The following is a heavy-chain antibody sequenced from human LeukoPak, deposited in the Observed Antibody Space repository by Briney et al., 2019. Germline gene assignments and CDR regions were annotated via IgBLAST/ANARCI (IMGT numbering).Heavy chain of an antibody. CDR3: ARDASALY. CDR1: GFTFSSYA. J-gene: IGHJ4*02. Sequence: QPGGSLRLSCAASGFTFSSYAMHWVRQAPGKGLEWVAVISYDGSNKYYADSVKGRFTISRDNARDSLYLQMNSLRDDDTSVYFCARDASALYWGRGTLVTVSS. D-gene: IGHD6-19*01. CDR2: ISYDGSNK. V-gene: IGHV3-30*04.